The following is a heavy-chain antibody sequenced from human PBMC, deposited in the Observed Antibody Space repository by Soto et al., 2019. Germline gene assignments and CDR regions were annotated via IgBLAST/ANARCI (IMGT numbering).Heavy chain of an antibody. Sequence: WSLRLSCAASGFTFSNYAMSWVRQAPGKGLEWVSAISASVGSTYYTDSVKGRFTISRDNSKNTLYLQMNSLRAEDTAVYYCAKGGQSYDYWGQGTLVTVSS. V-gene: IGHV3-23*01. CDR3: AKGGQSYDY. J-gene: IGHJ4*02. CDR1: GFTFSNYA. CDR2: ISASVGST. D-gene: IGHD3-10*01.